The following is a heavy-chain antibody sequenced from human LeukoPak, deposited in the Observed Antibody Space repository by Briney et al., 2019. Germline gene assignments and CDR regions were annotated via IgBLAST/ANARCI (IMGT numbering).Heavy chain of an antibody. CDR3: ARDTGQWLVRGYNWFDP. CDR1: GGSISSYY. CDR2: IYYSGST. Sequence: SETLSLTCTVSGGSISSYYWSWIRQPPGKGLEWIGYIYYSGSTNYNPSLKSRVTISVDTSKNQFSLKLSSVTAADTAVYYCARDTGQWLVRGYNWFDPWGQGTLVTVSS. J-gene: IGHJ5*02. V-gene: IGHV4-59*01. D-gene: IGHD6-19*01.